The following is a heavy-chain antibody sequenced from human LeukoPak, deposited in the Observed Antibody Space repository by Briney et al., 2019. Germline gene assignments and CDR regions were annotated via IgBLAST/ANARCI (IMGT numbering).Heavy chain of an antibody. CDR3: AKDRETFSSYGYLDY. Sequence: PGGSLRLSCATPGFTFSTYDMHWVRQAPGRGLEWVAHIRYDGLKKRYADSVRGRVTVSRDNSKNTLYLQMNSLRAEDTAVYYCAKDRETFSSYGYLDYWGQGTLVPVSS. V-gene: IGHV3-30*02. D-gene: IGHD2-21*01. CDR2: IRYDGLKK. J-gene: IGHJ4*02. CDR1: GFTFSTYD.